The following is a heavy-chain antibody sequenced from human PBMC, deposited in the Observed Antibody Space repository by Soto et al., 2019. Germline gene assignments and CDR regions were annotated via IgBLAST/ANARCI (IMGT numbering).Heavy chain of an antibody. Sequence: PGGSLRLSCAASGFTFDDYAMHWVRQVPGKGLEWVSGINWDSDTIAYAASVRGRFTISRDNAKNSLYLQMNSLRPEDTALYYCAKDYHTNMALMXVWSKGTTVTVSS. D-gene: IGHD3-10*01. CDR1: GFTFDDYA. V-gene: IGHV3-9*01. CDR3: AKDYHTNMALMXV. J-gene: IGHJ6*03. CDR2: INWDSDTI.